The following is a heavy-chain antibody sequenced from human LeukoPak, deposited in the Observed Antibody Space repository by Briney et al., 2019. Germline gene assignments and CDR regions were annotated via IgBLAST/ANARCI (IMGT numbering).Heavy chain of an antibody. Sequence: GGALRLSRAASGFTLCNHAMSWGRPAPGGGVGWVSAICGSGGSTYYADSVKGRFTISRDNSKNTLYLQMNSLRAEDTAVYYCAKGGAYYYDSSGYFSIWGQGTMVTVSS. CDR1: GFTLCNHA. CDR2: ICGSGGST. V-gene: IGHV3-23*01. J-gene: IGHJ3*02. CDR3: AKGGAYYYDSSGYFSI. D-gene: IGHD3-22*01.